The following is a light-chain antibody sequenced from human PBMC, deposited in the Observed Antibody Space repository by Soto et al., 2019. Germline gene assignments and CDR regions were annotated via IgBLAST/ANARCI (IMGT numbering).Light chain of an antibody. CDR3: QQSYSNPWT. Sequence: DIQMTQSPSSLSASVGDRVTITCRARQSIGSYVNWYQQIAGKAPKLLIVAASSLPSGVPSSFSGSVSGTEFTLTISSLQPEDFATYSCQQSYSNPWTVGQGTKVEIK. CDR1: QSIGSY. CDR2: AAS. J-gene: IGKJ1*01. V-gene: IGKV1-39*01.